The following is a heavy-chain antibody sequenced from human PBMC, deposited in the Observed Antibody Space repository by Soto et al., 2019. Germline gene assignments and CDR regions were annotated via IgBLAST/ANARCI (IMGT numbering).Heavy chain of an antibody. Sequence: SVKVSCKASGGTFSSYTISWVRQAPGQGLEWMGRIIPILGIANYAQKFQGRVTITADKSTSTAYMELSSLRSEDTAVYYCARRDYYDSSGLDYWGQGTQVTVSS. CDR3: ARRDYYDSSGLDY. V-gene: IGHV1-69*02. CDR2: IIPILGIA. D-gene: IGHD3-22*01. CDR1: GGTFSSYT. J-gene: IGHJ4*02.